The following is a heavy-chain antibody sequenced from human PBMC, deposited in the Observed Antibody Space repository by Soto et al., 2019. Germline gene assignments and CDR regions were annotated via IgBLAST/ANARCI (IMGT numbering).Heavy chain of an antibody. D-gene: IGHD3-3*01. J-gene: IGHJ4*02. CDR2: ISSSSSYI. CDR1: GFTFSSYS. Sequence: GSLRLSCAASGFTFSSYSMNWVRQAPGKGLEWVSSISSSSSYIYYADSVKGRFTISRDNAKNSLYLQMNSLRAEDTAVYYCASPPPYYDFWSGYYSYYFDYWGQGTLVTVSS. V-gene: IGHV3-21*01. CDR3: ASPPPYYDFWSGYYSYYFDY.